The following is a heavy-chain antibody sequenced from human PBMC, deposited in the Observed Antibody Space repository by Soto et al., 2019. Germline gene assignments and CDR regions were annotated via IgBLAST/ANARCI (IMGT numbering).Heavy chain of an antibody. J-gene: IGHJ6*02. CDR3: ARVKMWGVDNVNYYYGMDV. D-gene: IGHD3-10*01. CDR2: TYYRSKWYN. CDR1: GDSVSSNSAA. V-gene: IGHV6-1*01. Sequence: SQTLSLTCAISGDSVSSNSAAWNWIRQSPSRGLEWLGRTYYRSKWYNDYAVSVKSRITINPDTSKNQFSLQLNSVTPEDTAVYYCARVKMWGVDNVNYYYGMDVWGQGTTVTVSS.